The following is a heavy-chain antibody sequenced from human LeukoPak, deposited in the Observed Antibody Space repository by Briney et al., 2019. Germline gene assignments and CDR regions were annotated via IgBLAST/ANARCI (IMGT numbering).Heavy chain of an antibody. CDR2: ISGSGGST. V-gene: IGHV3-23*01. CDR3: AKGVYDILTGLDY. Sequence: GGSLRLSCAASGFTFSSYAMSWVRQAPGKGLEWVSAISGSGGSTYYADSVKGRFTISRDNSKNTLYLQMNSLRTGDTAVYYCAKGVYDILTGLDYWGQGTLVTVSS. D-gene: IGHD3-9*01. J-gene: IGHJ4*02. CDR1: GFTFSSYA.